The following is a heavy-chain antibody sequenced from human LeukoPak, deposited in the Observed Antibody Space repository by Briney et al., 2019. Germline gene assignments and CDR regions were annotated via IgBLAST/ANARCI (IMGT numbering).Heavy chain of an antibody. V-gene: IGHV4-4*02. CDR3: ARSSRRGRWDYYFDY. J-gene: IGHJ4*02. D-gene: IGHD4-23*01. CDR1: GGSISSSNW. CDR2: IHHSGST. Sequence: SETLSLTCAVSGGSISSSNWWSWVRQPPGKGLEWIGEIHHSGSTNYNPSLKSRVTISVDKSKNQFSLKLSSVTAADTAVYYCARSSRRGRWDYYFDYWGQGTLVTVSS.